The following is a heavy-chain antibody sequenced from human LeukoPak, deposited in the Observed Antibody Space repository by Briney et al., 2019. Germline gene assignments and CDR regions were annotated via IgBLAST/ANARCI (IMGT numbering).Heavy chain of an antibody. CDR2: ISWNSGYI. CDR1: GFSFDDYA. CDR3: AKVRGTYSSGFFFDY. D-gene: IGHD6-19*01. V-gene: IGHV3-9*01. J-gene: IGHJ4*02. Sequence: SLRLSCAASGFSFDDYAMHWVRQPPGKGLAWLSIISWNSGYIGYADSVKGRFTISRDNAKNSLYLQMNSLRAEDTAFYYCAKVRGTYSSGFFFDYWGQGALVTVSS.